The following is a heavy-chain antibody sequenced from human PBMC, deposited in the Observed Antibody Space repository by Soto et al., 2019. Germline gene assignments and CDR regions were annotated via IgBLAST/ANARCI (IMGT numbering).Heavy chain of an antibody. CDR3: AHRDIAVAGTGFDY. J-gene: IGHJ4*02. CDR2: IYWDDDK. CDR1: GFSLSTSGVG. D-gene: IGHD6-19*01. Sequence: QITLKESGPTLVKPTQTLTLTCTFSGFSLSTSGVGVGWIRQPPGKALEWLALIYWDDDKRYSPSLKSRLTIPKDTSKSQVVLTMTNMDPVDTATYYCAHRDIAVAGTGFDYWGQGTLVTVSS. V-gene: IGHV2-5*02.